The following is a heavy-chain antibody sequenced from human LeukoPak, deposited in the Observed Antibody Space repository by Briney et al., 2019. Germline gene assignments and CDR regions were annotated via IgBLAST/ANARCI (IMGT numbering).Heavy chain of an antibody. J-gene: IGHJ4*02. CDR3: ARDPKEGDIQDY. D-gene: IGHD3-9*01. CDR1: GYTFTSYG. V-gene: IGHV1-18*01. Sequence: ASVKVSCKASGYTFTSYGLSWVRQAPGQGLEWMGWISAYNGNTNYAQKLQGRVTMTQDQSTSTAYMELRSLRSDDTAVYYCARDPKEGDIQDYWGQGTLVTVSS. CDR2: ISAYNGNT.